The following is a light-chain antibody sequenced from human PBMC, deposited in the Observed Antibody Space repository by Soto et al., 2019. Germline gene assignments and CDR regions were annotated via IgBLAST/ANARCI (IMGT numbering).Light chain of an antibody. J-gene: IGKJ5*01. V-gene: IGKV3-11*01. Sequence: EIVLTQSPATLCLSPGERATLSCRASQSISSYLAWYQQKPGQAPRLLIYDASNRATGIPARFSGSGSGTDFTLTISSLEPEDCAVYYCQQRSNWPPITFGQGTRLEIK. CDR2: DAS. CDR3: QQRSNWPPIT. CDR1: QSISSY.